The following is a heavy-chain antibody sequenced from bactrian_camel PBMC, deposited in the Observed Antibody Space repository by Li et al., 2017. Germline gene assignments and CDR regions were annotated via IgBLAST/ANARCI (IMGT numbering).Heavy chain of an antibody. J-gene: IGHJ6*01. CDR2: ISSDGST. V-gene: IGHV3S55*01. Sequence: VQLVESGGGSVQAGGSLRLSCTTSGVSFESSPMYWYRQPPGKECELISRISSDGSTHYADSVKGRFTISRDNAKNTVYLEMKSLKSEDTALYYCTTGGSNYYGSSAFAYCGQGTQVTVS. D-gene: IGHD2*01. CDR3: TTGGSNYYGSSAFAY. CDR1: GVSFESSP.